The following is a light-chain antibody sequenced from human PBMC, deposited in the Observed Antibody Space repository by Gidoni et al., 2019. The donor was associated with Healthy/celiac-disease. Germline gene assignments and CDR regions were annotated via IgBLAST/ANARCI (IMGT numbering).Light chain of an antibody. CDR3: QQYNNWPPWT. CDR1: QSVSSN. V-gene: IGKV3-15*01. Sequence: QSVSSNLAWYQQKPGQAPRLLIYGASTRATGIPARFSGSGSGSEFTLTISSLQSEDFAVYYCQQYNNWPPWTFGQGTKVEIK. J-gene: IGKJ1*01. CDR2: GAS.